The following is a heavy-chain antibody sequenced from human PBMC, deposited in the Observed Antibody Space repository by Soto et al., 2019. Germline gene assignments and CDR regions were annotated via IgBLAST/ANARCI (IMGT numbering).Heavy chain of an antibody. V-gene: IGHV3-30*18. CDR2: ISYDGSDK. CDR1: GFTFNFYA. D-gene: IGHD3-16*02. CDR3: AKGLGELSPESYDY. J-gene: IGHJ4*02. Sequence: QVQLVESGGGVVQPGRSLRLSCAASGFTFNFYAMHWVRQAPGKGLEWVAGISYDGSDKYYADSVKGRFTISRDNSKNKLNLQMNSLRADDTAVYYCAKGLGELSPESYDYWGQGTLITVSS.